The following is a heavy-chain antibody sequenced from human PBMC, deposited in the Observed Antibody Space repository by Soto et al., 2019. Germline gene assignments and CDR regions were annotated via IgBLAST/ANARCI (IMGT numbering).Heavy chain of an antibody. CDR3: AKRTSYVWGSYRCYYFDY. J-gene: IGHJ4*02. V-gene: IGHV3-23*01. D-gene: IGHD3-16*02. Sequence: GGSLRLSCAASGFTFSSYAMSWVRQAPGKGLEWVSAISGSGGSTYYADSVKGRFTISRDNSKNTLYLQMNSLRAEDTAVYYCAKRTSYVWGSYRCYYFDYWGQGTLVTVSS. CDR1: GFTFSSYA. CDR2: ISGSGGST.